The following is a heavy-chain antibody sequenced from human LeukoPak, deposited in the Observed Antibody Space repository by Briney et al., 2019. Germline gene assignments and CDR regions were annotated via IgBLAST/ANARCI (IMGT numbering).Heavy chain of an antibody. CDR2: IKQDGSEI. V-gene: IGHV3-7*01. Sequence: GGSLRLSCAASGFTFSSYWMIWVRQAPGKGLEWVANIKQDGSEIYYVDSVKGRFTISRDNAKNSLYLQMESLRAEDTAVYCCARKLSTAAAGYNWIDPWGQGTLVTVSS. D-gene: IGHD6-13*01. CDR1: GFTFSSYW. J-gene: IGHJ5*02. CDR3: ARKLSTAAAGYNWIDP.